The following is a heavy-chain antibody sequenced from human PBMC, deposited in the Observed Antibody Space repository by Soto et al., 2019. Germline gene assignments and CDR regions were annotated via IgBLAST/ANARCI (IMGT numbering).Heavy chain of an antibody. CDR1: GGSISTYY. Sequence: QLQLQESGPGLVKPSETLSLTCTVSGGSISTYYWNWIRQPPGKGLEWIGDIYYSGRTNYNPSLKSRVAISVDMSTNQFSLNLSSVTPADTAVYYCARGRGYSGQRRGWFDPWGQGTLVTVSS. D-gene: IGHD5-12*01. J-gene: IGHJ5*02. CDR2: IYYSGRT. V-gene: IGHV4-59*01. CDR3: ARGRGYSGQRRGWFDP.